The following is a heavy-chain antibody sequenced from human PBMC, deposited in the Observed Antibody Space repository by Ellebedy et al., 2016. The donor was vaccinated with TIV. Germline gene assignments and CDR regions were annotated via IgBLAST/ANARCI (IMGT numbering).Heavy chain of an antibody. J-gene: IGHJ5*02. CDR2: VYFSGST. CDR3: ARCSGIGVGWFDP. Sequence: SETLSLTCVVSGGSITNISYYWAWIRQPPGTGLQWIGGVYFSGSTYYNPSLKGRLTISVDTSKNQFSLRLTSVTAADTAIYCCARCSGIGVGWFDPWGQGTLVTVSS. V-gene: IGHV4-39*01. CDR1: GGSITNISYY. D-gene: IGHD6-19*01.